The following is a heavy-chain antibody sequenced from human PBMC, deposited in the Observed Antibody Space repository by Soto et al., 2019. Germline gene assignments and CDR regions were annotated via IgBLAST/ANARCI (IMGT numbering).Heavy chain of an antibody. CDR2: IWYDGSNK. D-gene: IGHD3-22*01. V-gene: IGHV3-33*01. CDR1: GFTFSSYG. J-gene: IGHJ4*02. Sequence: GGSLRLSCAASGFTFSSYGMHWVRQAPGKGLEWVAVIWYDGSNKYYADSVKGRFTISRDNSKNTLYLQMNSLRAEDTAVYYCARDWDKHYYDSSGYYWGQGTLVTVSS. CDR3: ARDWDKHYYDSSGYY.